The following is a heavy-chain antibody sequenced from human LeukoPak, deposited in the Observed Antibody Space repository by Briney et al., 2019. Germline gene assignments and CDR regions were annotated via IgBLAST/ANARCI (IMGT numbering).Heavy chain of an antibody. V-gene: IGHV4-34*01. Sequence: SDTLSLTCTVSGGPFVGYYWTWIRQPPGKGLEWIGEITHSGGGNYDPSLKSRVTISVDTSKNQFSLKLSSVTAADTAVYYCARYDYYDSSGYPLYYFDYWGQGTLVTVSS. J-gene: IGHJ4*02. CDR2: ITHSGGG. CDR1: GGPFVGYY. CDR3: ARYDYYDSSGYPLYYFDY. D-gene: IGHD3-22*01.